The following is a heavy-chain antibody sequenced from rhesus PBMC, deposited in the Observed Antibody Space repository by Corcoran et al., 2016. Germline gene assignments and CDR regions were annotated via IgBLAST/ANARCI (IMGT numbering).Heavy chain of an antibody. CDR2: FSNGGGST. CDR3: AKEGAAGYWYFDL. V-gene: IGHV3S5*01. J-gene: IGHJ2*01. D-gene: IGHD6-13*01. Sequence: EVQLVESGGGLVQPGGSLRLSCAASGFTFSAYGMSWVRQAPGKGLEWVSYFSNGGGSTYYAESVGGRFTISRDNSKNTLSLQMNSLRLEDTAVYYCAKEGAAGYWYFDLWGPGTPITISS. CDR1: GFTFSAYG.